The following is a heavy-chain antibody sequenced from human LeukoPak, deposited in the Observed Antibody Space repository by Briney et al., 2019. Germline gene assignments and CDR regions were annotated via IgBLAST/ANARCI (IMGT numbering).Heavy chain of an antibody. J-gene: IGHJ4*02. Sequence: GGSLRLSCAASGFTFSNYWMTWVRQAPGKGLEWVANIKTDGGEKYYVDSVKGRFTISRDNAENSLYLQMNSLRAEDTAVYYCATYYYSSSASKDWGQGTLVTVSS. CDR1: GFTFSNYW. D-gene: IGHD3-22*01. CDR2: IKTDGGEK. CDR3: ATYYYSSSASKD. V-gene: IGHV3-7*05.